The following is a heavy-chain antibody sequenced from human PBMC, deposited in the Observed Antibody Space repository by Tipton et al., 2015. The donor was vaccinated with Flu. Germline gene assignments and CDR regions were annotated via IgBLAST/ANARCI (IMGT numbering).Heavy chain of an antibody. J-gene: IGHJ3*02. Sequence: LRLSCTVSDASISSAAYYWSWIRQPAGKGLEWIGRIYTSGSTNYNPSLKSRVSISLDTSKKQFSLKLTSVTAADAAVYYCARGPTVVTPVYAFDIWGQGTMVTVSS. CDR1: DASISSAAYY. CDR3: ARGPTVVTPVYAFDI. CDR2: IYTSGST. D-gene: IGHD4-23*01. V-gene: IGHV4-61*02.